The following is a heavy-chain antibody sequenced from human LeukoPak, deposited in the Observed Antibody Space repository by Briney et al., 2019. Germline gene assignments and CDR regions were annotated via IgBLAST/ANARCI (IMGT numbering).Heavy chain of an antibody. Sequence: ASVKVSCKASGGTFSSYTISWVRQAPGRGREWMGRVIPILGIANYAQKFQGRVTITADKSTSTAYMELSSLRSEDTAVYYCARAPMVGVGWGAFDIWGQGTMVTVSS. V-gene: IGHV1-69*02. J-gene: IGHJ3*02. CDR2: VIPILGIA. CDR1: GGTFSSYT. D-gene: IGHD1-26*01. CDR3: ARAPMVGVGWGAFDI.